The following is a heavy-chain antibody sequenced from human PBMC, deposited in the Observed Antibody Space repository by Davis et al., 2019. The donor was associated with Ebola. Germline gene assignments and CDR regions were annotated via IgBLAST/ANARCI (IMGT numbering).Heavy chain of an antibody. CDR1: GYAFSNYG. D-gene: IGHD1-26*01. Sequence: ASVKVSCKASGYAFSNYGLNWVRQAPGQGLEWVGWISGHSGHTNYAQKFQGRVTMTRDTSISTAYMELSSLTSDDTAVYYCARDLSGDNILCPDYWGQGTLVTVSS. V-gene: IGHV1-18*01. CDR3: ARDLSGDNILCPDY. CDR2: ISGHSGHT. J-gene: IGHJ4*02.